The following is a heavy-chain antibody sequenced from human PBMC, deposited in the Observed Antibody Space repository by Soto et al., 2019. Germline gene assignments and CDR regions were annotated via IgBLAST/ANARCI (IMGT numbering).Heavy chain of an antibody. CDR1: GGSISSSSYY. Sequence: SETLSLTCTVSGGSISSSSYYWGWIRQPPGKGLEWIGSIYYSGSTYYNPSLKSRVTISVDTSKNQFSLKLSSVTAADTAVYYCARQGMVVAAYFDYWGQGTLVTVSS. J-gene: IGHJ4*02. V-gene: IGHV4-39*01. CDR3: ARQGMVVAAYFDY. D-gene: IGHD2-15*01. CDR2: IYYSGST.